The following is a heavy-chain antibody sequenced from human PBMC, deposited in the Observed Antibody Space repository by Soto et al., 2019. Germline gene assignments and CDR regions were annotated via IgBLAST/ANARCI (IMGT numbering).Heavy chain of an antibody. D-gene: IGHD6-13*01. CDR1: GGSISSGGYY. CDR2: IYYSGST. CDR3: ARVESSSWLYYFDY. J-gene: IGHJ4*02. Sequence: QVQLQESGPGLVKPSQTLSLTCTVSGGSISSGGYYWSWIRQHPGKGLEWIGYIYYSGSTYYTPSLKSRVTISVDTSKNQFSLKLRSVTAADTAVYYCARVESSSWLYYFDYWGQGTLVTVSS. V-gene: IGHV4-31*03.